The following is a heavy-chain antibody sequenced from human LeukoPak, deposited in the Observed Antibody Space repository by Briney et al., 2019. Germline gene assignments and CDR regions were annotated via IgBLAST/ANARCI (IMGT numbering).Heavy chain of an antibody. CDR1: GFTFSSYA. J-gene: IGHJ5*02. Sequence: GGSLRLSCAASGFTFSSYAMSWVRQAPGKGLEWVSAISGSGGSTYYADSVKGRFTISRDNSKNTLYLQMNSLRAEDTAVYYCASSLKAGPMGPWGQGTLVTVSS. V-gene: IGHV3-23*01. CDR2: ISGSGGST. D-gene: IGHD5-24*01. CDR3: ASSLKAGPMGP.